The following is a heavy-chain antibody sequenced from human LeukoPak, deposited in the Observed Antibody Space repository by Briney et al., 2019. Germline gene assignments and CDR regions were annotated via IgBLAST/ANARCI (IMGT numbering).Heavy chain of an antibody. Sequence: PGGSLRLSCAASGFTFSSYAMSWVRQPPGKGLEWVSAISGSGGSTYYADSVKGRFTISRDNSKNTLYLQMNSLIAEDTAVYYCAKDTVPAATKRAFDIWGQGTMVTVSS. CDR3: AKDTVPAATKRAFDI. CDR1: GFTFSSYA. CDR2: ISGSGGST. V-gene: IGHV3-23*01. D-gene: IGHD2-2*01. J-gene: IGHJ3*02.